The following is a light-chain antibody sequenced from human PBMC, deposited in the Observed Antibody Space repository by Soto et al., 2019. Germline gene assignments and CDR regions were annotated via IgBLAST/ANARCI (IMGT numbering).Light chain of an antibody. J-gene: IGLJ3*02. CDR3: SSYAASNNFYFV. CDR1: SSDVGGYNY. V-gene: IGLV2-8*01. CDR2: EVT. Sequence: QSALTQPPSASGSPGQSVTISCTGTSSDVGGYNYVSWYQQYPGRAHKLMIYEVTKRPSGVPDRFSGSKSGNTASLTVSGLQAEDEADYSCSSYAASNNFYFVFGGGTKLTVL.